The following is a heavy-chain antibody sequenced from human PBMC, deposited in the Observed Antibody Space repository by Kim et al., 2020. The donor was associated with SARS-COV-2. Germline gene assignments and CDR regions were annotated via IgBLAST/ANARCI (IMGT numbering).Heavy chain of an antibody. Sequence: DKADSVKGRFTISRDNAKNSLYLQMNSLRAEDTALYYCAKEYGAGRGMDVWGQGTTVTVSS. V-gene: IGHV3-9*01. CDR3: AKEYGAGRGMDV. D-gene: IGHD6-13*01. J-gene: IGHJ6*02.